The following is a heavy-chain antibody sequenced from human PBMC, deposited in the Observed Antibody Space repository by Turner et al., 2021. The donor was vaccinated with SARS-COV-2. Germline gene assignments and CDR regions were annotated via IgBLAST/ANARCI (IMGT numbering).Heavy chain of an antibody. CDR3: ARARWHYYESSGYYPDAFDI. CDR1: RFTFSSNS. V-gene: IGHV3-21*01. J-gene: IGHJ3*02. CDR2: ISSSSSYI. D-gene: IGHD3-22*01. Sequence: EVQLVASGGGLVKPGGSLSLSCSGSRFTFSSNSMNWVRQGPGKGLEWVSSISSSSSYIYYANSVKGRLTISRDNTKNSMYLQMNSLRAEDTAVYFWARARWHYYESSGYYPDAFDIWGQGTMVTVSS.